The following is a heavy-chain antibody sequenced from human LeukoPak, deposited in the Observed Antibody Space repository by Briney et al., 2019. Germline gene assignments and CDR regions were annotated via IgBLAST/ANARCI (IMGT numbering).Heavy chain of an antibody. Sequence: SETLSLTCTVSGGSISGYYWSWFRQPPGKRLGWIAYIYYSGKTNYSPSLQSRVSVSVDTSKNLFSLQLSSVTAADTAVYYCARHANGGTYPLDYWGRGTLVTVSS. V-gene: IGHV4-59*08. CDR2: IYYSGKT. CDR3: ARHANGGTYPLDY. J-gene: IGHJ4*02. D-gene: IGHD1-26*01. CDR1: GGSISGYY.